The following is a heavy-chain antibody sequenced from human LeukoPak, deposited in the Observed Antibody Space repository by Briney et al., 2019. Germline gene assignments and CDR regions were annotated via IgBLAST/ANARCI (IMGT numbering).Heavy chain of an antibody. Sequence: GGPVRLSCAASGFTFSSYDTHWVRQAPGKGLEWVTVISYDGSNKYYGDSVKGRFTISRDNSTNTLYLKMNSLRAEDTAVYYCAKEGSNGDFDYWGQGTVDTVSS. J-gene: IGHJ4*02. CDR2: ISYDGSNK. D-gene: IGHD1-26*01. CDR3: AKEGSNGDFDY. V-gene: IGHV3-30*18. CDR1: GFTFSSYD.